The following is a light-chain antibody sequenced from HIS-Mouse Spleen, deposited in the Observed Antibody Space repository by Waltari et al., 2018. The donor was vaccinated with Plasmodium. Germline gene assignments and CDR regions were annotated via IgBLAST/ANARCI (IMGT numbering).Light chain of an antibody. CDR1: QSVSSY. V-gene: IGKV3-11*01. J-gene: IGKJ5*01. CDR2: DAS. Sequence: EIVLTQSPATLSLSPGERATLSCRASQSVSSYLAWYQQKPGQAPRLLIYDASNRATGVPARVSGIGAGTDFTLTISSLEPEDFAVYYCQQRSNWPPTFGQGTRLEIK. CDR3: QQRSNWPPT.